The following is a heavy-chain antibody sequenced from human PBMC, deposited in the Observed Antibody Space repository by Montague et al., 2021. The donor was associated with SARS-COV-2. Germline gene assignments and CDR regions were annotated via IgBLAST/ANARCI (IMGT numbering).Heavy chain of an antibody. CDR2: IYSGGDT. V-gene: IGHV3-53*01. CDR3: ASNPRHDYGDYLGR. Sequence: SLRLSCAASGFSVSSNYINWVRQAPGKGLEWVSVIYSGGDTYYADSVKGRFTLSRDNSKNTLYLQMSNLRAEDTAVYYCASNPRHDYGDYLGRWGQGTLVTVSS. CDR1: GFSVSSNY. D-gene: IGHD4-17*01. J-gene: IGHJ4*02.